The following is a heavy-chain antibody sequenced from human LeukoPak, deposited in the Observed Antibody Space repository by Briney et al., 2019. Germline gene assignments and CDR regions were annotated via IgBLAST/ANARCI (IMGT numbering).Heavy chain of an antibody. CDR3: AREDDWNYEDY. CDR2: IKQDGNEK. J-gene: IGHJ4*02. D-gene: IGHD1-7*01. CDR1: GFTFSSYA. V-gene: IGHV3-7*01. Sequence: GGSLRLSCAASGFTFSSYAMHWVRQAPGKGLEWVANIKQDGNEKYYVNSVKGRFTISRDNAKNSLYLQMNSLRAEDTAIYFCAREDDWNYEDYWGQGTLVTVSS.